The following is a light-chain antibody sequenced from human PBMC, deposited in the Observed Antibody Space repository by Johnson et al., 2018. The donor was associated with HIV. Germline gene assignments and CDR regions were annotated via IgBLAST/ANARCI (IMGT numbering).Light chain of an antibody. CDR3: GTWDSSLSASYV. CDR1: SSNIGNNY. J-gene: IGLJ1*01. Sequence: VLTQPPSVSAAPGQKVTISCSGSSSNIGNNYVSWYQQLPGTAPKLLIYENNKRPSWIPDRFSGSKSGTSATLGITGLQTGDEADYYCGTWDSSLSASYVFGTGTKVTVL. CDR2: ENN. V-gene: IGLV1-51*02.